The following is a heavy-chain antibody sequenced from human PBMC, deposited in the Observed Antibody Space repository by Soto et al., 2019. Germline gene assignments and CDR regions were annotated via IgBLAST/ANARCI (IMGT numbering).Heavy chain of an antibody. CDR2: ISESGGST. D-gene: IGHD1-26*01. J-gene: IGHJ4*02. V-gene: IGHV3-23*01. Sequence: EVQVLESGGDLVQPGGPLRLSCVASGFTFSTYAMTWVRQAPGKGLEWVSGISESGGSTYYVDSVKGRFTISRDNSKNTLYLQMTGLRAEDTAVYYCAKESGRGLRPYWGQGTLVTVSS. CDR3: AKESGRGLRPY. CDR1: GFTFSTYA.